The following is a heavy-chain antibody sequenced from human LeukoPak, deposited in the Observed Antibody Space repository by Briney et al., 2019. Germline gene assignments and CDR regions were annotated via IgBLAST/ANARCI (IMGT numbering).Heavy chain of an antibody. D-gene: IGHD5-18*01. CDR2: ISGSGGST. CDR1: GFTFSNYA. V-gene: IGHV3-23*01. CDR3: AKGEYNYGGWYYYAMDV. J-gene: IGHJ6*02. Sequence: GGSLRLSCAASGFTFSNYAMSWVRQAPGKGLEWVSAISGSGGSTYYADSVKGRFTISRDNSKNTLYLQMNSLRAEDTAVYYCAKGEYNYGGWYYYAMDVWDQGTTVTVSS.